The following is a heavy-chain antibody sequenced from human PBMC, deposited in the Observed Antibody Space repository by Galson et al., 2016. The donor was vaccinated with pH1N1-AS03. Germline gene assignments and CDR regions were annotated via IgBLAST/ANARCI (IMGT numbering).Heavy chain of an antibody. Sequence: SLRLSCAASGFTFDDYAMHWVRQAPGRGLEWVSGINKNSGHLDYAGSVKGRFTISRDNAKNSLYLQMNSLRAEDTDLYYCAKDRGGTRLFLGIWHYYGIDVWGQGSTVTVSS. J-gene: IGHJ6*02. V-gene: IGHV3-9*01. CDR3: AKDRGGTRLFLGIWHYYGIDV. D-gene: IGHD3-22*01. CDR1: GFTFDDYA. CDR2: INKNSGHL.